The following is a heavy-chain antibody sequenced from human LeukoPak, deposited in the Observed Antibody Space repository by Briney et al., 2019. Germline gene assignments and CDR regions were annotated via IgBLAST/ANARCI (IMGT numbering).Heavy chain of an antibody. Sequence: ASVKVSCKASGYTFTGYYMHWVRQAPGQGLEWMGWINPNSGGTNYAQKFQGRVTMTRDTSISTAYMELSRLRSDDTAVYYCVRGDIVATRGVDYWGQGTLVTVSS. CDR2: INPNSGGT. J-gene: IGHJ4*02. D-gene: IGHD5-12*01. CDR1: GYTFTGYY. CDR3: VRGDIVATRGVDY. V-gene: IGHV1-2*02.